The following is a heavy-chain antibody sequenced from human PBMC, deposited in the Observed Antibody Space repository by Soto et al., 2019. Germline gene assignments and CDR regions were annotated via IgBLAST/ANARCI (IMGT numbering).Heavy chain of an antibody. J-gene: IGHJ4*02. CDR1: GGSISSYY. CDR3: ATYDSGGKFDF. CDR2: VYYSGTT. V-gene: IGHV4-59*01. Sequence: SETLSLTCTVSGGSISSYYWSWIRQPPGKGLDWIGYVYYSGTTNYNPSLKGRVSISVDTSKNQFSLKLTSVTAADTAVYYCATYDSGGKFDFWGLGTLVTVSS. D-gene: IGHD3-22*01.